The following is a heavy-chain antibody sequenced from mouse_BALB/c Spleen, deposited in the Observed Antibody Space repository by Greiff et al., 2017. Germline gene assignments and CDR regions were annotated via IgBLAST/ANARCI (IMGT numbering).Heavy chain of an antibody. CDR3: ARRGITGGSLAY. D-gene: IGHD2-4*01. Sequence: VQLQQSGAELVRPGVSVKISCKGSGYTFTDYAMHWVKQSHAKSLEWIGVISTYYGDASYNQKFKGKATMTVDKYSSTAYMELARLTSEDSAIYYCARRGITGGSLAYWGQGTLVTVSA. CDR1: GYTFTDYA. V-gene: IGHV1S137*01. J-gene: IGHJ3*01. CDR2: ISTYYGDA.